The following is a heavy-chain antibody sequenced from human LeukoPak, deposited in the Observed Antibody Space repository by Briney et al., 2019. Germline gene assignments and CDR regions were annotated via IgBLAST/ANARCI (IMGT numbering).Heavy chain of an antibody. J-gene: IGHJ3*02. CDR3: AKGTTFDAFDM. V-gene: IGHV3-9*01. D-gene: IGHD3-16*01. Sequence: GGSLRLSCAASGFIFDDYAMHWVRQAPGKGLEWVSGISWNTGNIDYADSVKGRFTISRDNAKNSLYLQMNSLRAEDTALYYCAKGTTFDAFDMWGQGTMVTVSS. CDR1: GFIFDDYA. CDR2: ISWNTGNI.